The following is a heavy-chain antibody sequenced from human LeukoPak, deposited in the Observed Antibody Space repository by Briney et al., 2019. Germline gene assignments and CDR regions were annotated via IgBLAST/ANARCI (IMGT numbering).Heavy chain of an antibody. CDR1: GGSISSYY. J-gene: IGHJ4*02. CDR3: ARGTPLGIDY. D-gene: IGHD1-1*01. CDR2: IYYSGST. V-gene: IGHV4-59*01. Sequence: SETLSLTCTVSGGSISSYYWSWIRQPPGKGLEWIGYIYYSGSTNYSPSLKSRVTISVDTSKNQFSLKLSSVTAADTAVYYCARGTPLGIDYWGQGTLVTVSS.